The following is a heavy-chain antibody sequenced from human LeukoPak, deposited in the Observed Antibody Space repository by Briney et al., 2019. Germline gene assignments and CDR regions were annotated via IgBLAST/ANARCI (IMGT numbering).Heavy chain of an antibody. CDR3: ARAEWPYSSSWYGGGGYYFDY. J-gene: IGHJ4*02. CDR2: INHSGST. Sequence: PSETLSLTYAVYGGSFSGYYWSWIRQPPGRGLEWIGEINHSGSTYYNPSLKSRVTISVDTSKNQFSLKLSSVTAADTAVYYCARAEWPYSSSWYGGGGYYFDYWGQGTLVTVSS. V-gene: IGHV4-34*01. D-gene: IGHD6-13*01. CDR1: GGSFSGYY.